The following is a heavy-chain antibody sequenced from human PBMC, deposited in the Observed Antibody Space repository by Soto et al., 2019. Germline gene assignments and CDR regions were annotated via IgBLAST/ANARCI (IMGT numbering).Heavy chain of an antibody. V-gene: IGHV4-34*01. Sequence: QVQLQQWGAGLLKPSETLSLTCAVYGGSFSGYYWSWIRQPPGKGLEWIGEINHSGSTNYNPSLKSRVTISVDTSKNQFSLKLSSVTAADTAVYYCARGPGLLDDYGDYFGGGELDVWGKGTTVTVSS. J-gene: IGHJ6*04. CDR1: GGSFSGYY. D-gene: IGHD4-17*01. CDR2: INHSGST. CDR3: ARGPGLLDDYGDYFGGGELDV.